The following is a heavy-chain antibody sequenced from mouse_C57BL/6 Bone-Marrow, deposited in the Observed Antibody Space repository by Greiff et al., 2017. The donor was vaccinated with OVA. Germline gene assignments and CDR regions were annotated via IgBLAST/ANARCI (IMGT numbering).Heavy chain of an antibody. CDR2: IRNKANGYTT. D-gene: IGHD6-2*01. CDR3: ARYIRSLMAGYFDV. J-gene: IGHJ1*03. CDR1: GFTFTDYY. V-gene: IGHV7-3*01. Sequence: EVMLVESGGGLVQPGGSLSLSCAASGFTFTDYYMSWVRQPPGKALEWLGFIRNKANGYTTEYSASVKGRFTISRDNSHSILYLQMNALRAEDSATYYCARYIRSLMAGYFDVWGTGTTVTVAS.